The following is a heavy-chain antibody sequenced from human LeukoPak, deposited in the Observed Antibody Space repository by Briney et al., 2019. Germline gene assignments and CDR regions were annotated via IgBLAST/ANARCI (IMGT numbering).Heavy chain of an antibody. D-gene: IGHD4-17*01. CDR1: GFTFSNYY. J-gene: IGHJ4*02. V-gene: IGHV3-11*01. CDR3: ARETGYGDYVPSMGN. Sequence: GGSLRLSCAASGFTFSNYYMSWIRHDPGKGLEWVSYISSSGSTIYYAVSVKGRFTISSDNAKNSLYLQMNSLRAEDTAVYYCARETGYGDYVPSMGNWGQGTLVTVSS. CDR2: ISSSGSTI.